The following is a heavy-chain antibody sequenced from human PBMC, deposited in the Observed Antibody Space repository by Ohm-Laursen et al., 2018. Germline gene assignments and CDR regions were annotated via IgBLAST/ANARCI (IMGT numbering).Heavy chain of an antibody. CDR1: GGSISSYY. D-gene: IGHD3-10*02. J-gene: IGHJ4*02. CDR2: IYYSGST. CDR3: ARGYVRGVLDY. V-gene: IGHV4-59*01. Sequence: SETLSLTCTVSGGSISSYYWSWIRQPPGKGLEWIGYIYYSGSTNYNPSLKSRVTISVDTSKNQFSLKLGSVTAADTAVYYCARGYVRGVLDYWGQGTLVTVSS.